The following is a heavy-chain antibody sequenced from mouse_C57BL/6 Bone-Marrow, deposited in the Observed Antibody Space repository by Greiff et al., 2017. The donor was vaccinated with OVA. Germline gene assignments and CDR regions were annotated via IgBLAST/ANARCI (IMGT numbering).Heavy chain of an antibody. Sequence: QVKLQQSGPELVKPGASVKISCKASGYAFSSSWMNWVKQRPGKGLEWIGRIYPGDGDINYNGQFKGKATLTAEQSSSTAYMQLSSLTSENSAVYFVAKLAVTGWFAYCGQGTLVSVSA. CDR3: AKLAVTGWFAY. D-gene: IGHD6-1*01. V-gene: IGHV1-82*01. J-gene: IGHJ3*01. CDR1: GYAFSSSW. CDR2: IYPGDGDI.